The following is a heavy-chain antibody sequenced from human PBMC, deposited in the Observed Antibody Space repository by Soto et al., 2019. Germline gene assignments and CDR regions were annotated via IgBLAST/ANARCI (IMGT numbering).Heavy chain of an antibody. J-gene: IGHJ5*02. Sequence: QVQLQQWGAGLLKPSETLSLTCAVYGDSISNYYWSWIRQPPGKGLEWLGYIYYSGNTNYNPSLKSRVTISGDTSKNQFSLKLSSVTAADTAVYYCARASGNYAFDPWGQGTLVTVSS. D-gene: IGHD1-26*01. CDR3: ARASGNYAFDP. V-gene: IGHV4-59*01. CDR1: GDSISNYY. CDR2: IYYSGNT.